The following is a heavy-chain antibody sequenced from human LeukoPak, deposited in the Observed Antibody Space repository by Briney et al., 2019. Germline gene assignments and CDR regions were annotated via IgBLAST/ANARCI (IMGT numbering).Heavy chain of an antibody. J-gene: IGHJ4*02. CDR1: GFTFSTYA. Sequence: GGSLRLSCAASGFTFSTYAMSWVRQAPGKGLEWVSTISGSGGTTYYADSVKGRFTISRDNSKNTLYLQMNSLRAEDTAVYYCAKDSMVRGLVDYWGQGTLATVSA. CDR3: AKDSMVRGLVDY. CDR2: ISGSGGTT. V-gene: IGHV3-23*01. D-gene: IGHD3-10*01.